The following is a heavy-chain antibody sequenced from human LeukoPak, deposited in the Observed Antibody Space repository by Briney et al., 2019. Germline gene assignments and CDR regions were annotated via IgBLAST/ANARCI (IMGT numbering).Heavy chain of an antibody. D-gene: IGHD1-14*01. CDR2: MYHSGST. V-gene: IGHV4-38-2*02. Sequence: SETLSLTCSVSGYSISSAYYWGWIRQPPGKGLEWIGTMYHSGSTNYNPSLKSRVTISVDTSKNQFSLKLSSVTAADTAVYYCARHPNLNFDYWGQGTLVTVSS. CDR1: GYSISSAYY. CDR3: ARHPNLNFDY. J-gene: IGHJ4*02.